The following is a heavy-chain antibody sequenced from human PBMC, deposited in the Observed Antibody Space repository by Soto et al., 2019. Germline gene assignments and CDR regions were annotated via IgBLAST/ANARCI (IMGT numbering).Heavy chain of an antibody. J-gene: IGHJ3*01. V-gene: IGHV1-8*01. Sequence: QVQLVQSGAEVKKPGASVKVSCKASGYTFTSHDINWVRQATGQGLEWMGWMNPNSGNTGYAQKFQGRVTMTRNTSISTAYMELSSLRSEDTAVYYCARALSTVTTRTALRRWGQGTMVTVSS. CDR2: MNPNSGNT. CDR3: ARALSTVTTRTALRR. CDR1: GYTFTSHD. D-gene: IGHD4-17*01.